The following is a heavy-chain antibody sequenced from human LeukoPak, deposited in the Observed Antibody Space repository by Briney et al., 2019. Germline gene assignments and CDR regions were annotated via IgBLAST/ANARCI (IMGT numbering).Heavy chain of an antibody. D-gene: IGHD2-15*01. CDR2: IYPGDSDT. CDR1: GYSFTSYW. J-gene: IGHJ4*02. CDR3: ARREYCSRGSCSSFDY. V-gene: IGHV5-51*01. Sequence: KPGESLKISCKGSGYSFTSYWIGWVRQMPGKGLEWMGIIYPGDSDTRYSPSFQGQVTISADKSISTAYLQWSALKASDTAMYYCARREYCSRGSCSSFDYWGQGTPVTVSS.